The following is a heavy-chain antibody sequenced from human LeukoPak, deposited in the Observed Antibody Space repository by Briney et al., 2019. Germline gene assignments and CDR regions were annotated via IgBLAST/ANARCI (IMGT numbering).Heavy chain of an antibody. Sequence: GGSLRLSCAASGFTFSSYAMNWVRQAPGKGLEWVSSIRSSGVDTYYADSVEGRFTISRGNSKNTLYLQMNSLRVEDTAIYYCAKGINSGSYYYFDYWGQGTLATVSS. V-gene: IGHV3-23*01. CDR2: IRSSGVDT. CDR3: AKGINSGSYYYFDY. D-gene: IGHD1-26*01. CDR1: GFTFSSYA. J-gene: IGHJ4*02.